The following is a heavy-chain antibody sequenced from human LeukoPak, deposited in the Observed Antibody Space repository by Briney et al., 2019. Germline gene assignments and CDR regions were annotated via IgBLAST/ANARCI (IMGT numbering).Heavy chain of an antibody. Sequence: GGSLRLSCAASGFTVSSNYMSWVRQAPGRGLEWVSVIYSGGSTYYADSVKGRFTISRDNSKNTLYLQMNSLRAEDTAVYYCARVGIWFGELLYEDYWGQGTLVTVSS. CDR1: GFTVSSNY. J-gene: IGHJ4*02. D-gene: IGHD3-10*01. CDR2: IYSGGST. CDR3: ARVGIWFGELLYEDY. V-gene: IGHV3-53*01.